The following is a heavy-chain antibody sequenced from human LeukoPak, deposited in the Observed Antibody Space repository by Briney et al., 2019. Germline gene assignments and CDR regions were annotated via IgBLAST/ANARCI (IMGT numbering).Heavy chain of an antibody. CDR1: RFTFSNYP. CDR3: ARGRGSYSADY. CDR2: LSYDGSNE. Sequence: GGSLRLCCAASRFTFSNYPMHWVRQAPGRGLEWVALLSYDGSNEYYADSVKGRFTISRDNSKNTLYLQMNSLRAEDTAVYYCARGRGSYSADYWGQGTLVTVSS. V-gene: IGHV3-30-3*01. J-gene: IGHJ4*02. D-gene: IGHD1-26*01.